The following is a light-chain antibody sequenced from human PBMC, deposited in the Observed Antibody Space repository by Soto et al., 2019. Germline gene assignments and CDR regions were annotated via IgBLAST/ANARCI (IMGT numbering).Light chain of an antibody. Sequence: QPVLTQSPSASASLGASVKLTSTLSSGHNSYAIAWHQQQPQKGPRYLMRLNSDGSHSKGDGIPDRFSGSSSGADRYLTISSLQSEDEADYYCQTWGTANVVFGGGTKLTVL. CDR1: SGHNSYA. CDR2: LNSDGSH. J-gene: IGLJ2*01. CDR3: QTWGTANVV. V-gene: IGLV4-69*01.